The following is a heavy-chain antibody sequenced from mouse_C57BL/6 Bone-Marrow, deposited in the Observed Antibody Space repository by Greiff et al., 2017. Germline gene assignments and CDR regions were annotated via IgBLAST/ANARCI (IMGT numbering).Heavy chain of an antibody. V-gene: IGHV1-55*01. CDR2: IYPGSGST. CDR1: GYTFTSYW. D-gene: IGHD2-5*01. Sequence: VQLQQSGAELVKPWASVKMSCKASGYTFTSYWITWVKQRPGQGLEWIGDIYPGSGSTNYNEKFTSKATLTVDTSSSTAYMQLRSLTSEHSAVYYCARAYYSNYRYYDVWGTGTTVTVSS. CDR3: ARAYYSNYRYYDV. J-gene: IGHJ1*03.